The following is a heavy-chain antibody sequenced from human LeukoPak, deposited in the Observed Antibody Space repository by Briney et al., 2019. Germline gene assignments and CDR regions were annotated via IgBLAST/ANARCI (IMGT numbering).Heavy chain of an antibody. J-gene: IGHJ4*02. CDR3: AKDAPGVVVAECYFVY. Sequence: PGGSLRLSCAALGSTFTSYDMSWVRKAPGKVLDWISAISRSGGSTYYADSVKGRFTISRDNSNNTLYLQMNSLRAEDTAVYNSAKDAPGVVVAECYFVYWSQVTLVTVFS. CDR2: ISRSGGST. V-gene: IGHV3-23*01. CDR1: GSTFTSYD. D-gene: IGHD2-15*01.